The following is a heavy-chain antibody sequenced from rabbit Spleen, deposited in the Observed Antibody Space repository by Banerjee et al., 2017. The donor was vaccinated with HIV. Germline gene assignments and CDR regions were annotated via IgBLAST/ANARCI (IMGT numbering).Heavy chain of an antibody. CDR3: ARDAGTSFSTYGMDL. D-gene: IGHD8-1*01. CDR1: GFSFSSSYY. V-gene: IGHV1S45*01. J-gene: IGHJ6*01. CDR2: IYTGSSGFT. Sequence: QEQLVESGGGLVQPEGSLTLTCTASGFSFSSSYYMCWVRQARGKGLECIACIYTGSSGFTYSATWAKGRFTCSKTSSTTVTLQMTSLTVADTATYFCARDAGTSFSTYGMDLWGPGTLVTV.